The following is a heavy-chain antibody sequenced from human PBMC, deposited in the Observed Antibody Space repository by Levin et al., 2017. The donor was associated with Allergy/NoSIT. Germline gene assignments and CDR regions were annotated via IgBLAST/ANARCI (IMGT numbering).Heavy chain of an antibody. CDR2: INNDGSDT. J-gene: IGHJ5*02. V-gene: IGHV3-74*01. CDR1: GLTFSNYW. Sequence: GGSLRLSCAASGLTFSNYWMHWVRQAPGKGLVWVSRINNDGSDTVYADSVKGRFTASRDNAKNTLYLQMNSLRAEDTAVYYCARDRPHNWFDPWGQGTLVTVSS. CDR3: ARDRPHNWFDP.